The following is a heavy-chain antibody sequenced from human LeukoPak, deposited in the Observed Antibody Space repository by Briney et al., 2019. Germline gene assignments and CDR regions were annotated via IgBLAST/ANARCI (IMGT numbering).Heavy chain of an antibody. V-gene: IGHV3-48*03. Sequence: GGSLRLSCAASGFSFRTHWMNWVRQAPGKGLEWLSYISSSGSPTYYADSVKGRFTVSRDNARTSLFLQMNSLRDEDTAVYYCARGPGYCSGGSCPDYWGQGTLVTVSS. D-gene: IGHD2-15*01. CDR3: ARGPGYCSGGSCPDY. J-gene: IGHJ4*02. CDR2: ISSSGSPT. CDR1: GFSFRTHW.